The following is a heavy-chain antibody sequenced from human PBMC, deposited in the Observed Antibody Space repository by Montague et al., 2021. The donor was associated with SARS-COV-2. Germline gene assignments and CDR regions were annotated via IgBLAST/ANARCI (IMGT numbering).Heavy chain of an antibody. V-gene: IGHV2-70*12. Sequence: PALVKPTQTLTLTCTFSGFSLNTSGMCVSWIRQPPGKALEWLALIDWDEDQYYSTSLKTRLTISKDTAKNQVVLSLTYVDPVDTATYYCAHLIRYYDIFTGIPFDYWGQGSQVTVSS. CDR3: AHLIRYYDIFTGIPFDY. J-gene: IGHJ4*02. CDR2: IDWDEDQ. D-gene: IGHD3-9*01. CDR1: GFSLNTSGMC.